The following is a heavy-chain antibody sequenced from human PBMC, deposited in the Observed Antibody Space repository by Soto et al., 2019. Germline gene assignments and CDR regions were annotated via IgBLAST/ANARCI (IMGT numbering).Heavy chain of an antibody. CDR3: ARDRGSYGRDV. J-gene: IGHJ6*02. CDR1: GGSISSGGY. Sequence: QVQLQESGPGLVKPSETLSLTCTVSGGSISSGGYWTWVRQRPGKGLEWIGYIYGSGITYYSPSLVSRDSISMDTSKHQFFLKMTSVTAAGTAVYFCARDRGSYGRDVWGHGTTVNVSS. V-gene: IGHV4-31*03. CDR2: IYGSGIT.